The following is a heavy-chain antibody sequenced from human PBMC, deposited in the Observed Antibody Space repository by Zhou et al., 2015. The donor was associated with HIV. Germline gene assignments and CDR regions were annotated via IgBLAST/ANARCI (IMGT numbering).Heavy chain of an antibody. D-gene: IGHD2-15*01. CDR1: GGTFSSYA. CDR3: ARGGLYCSGGSCYHAEYFQH. Sequence: QVQLVQSGAEVKKPGSSVKVSCKASGGTFSSYAISWVRQAPGQGLEWMGGIIPIFGTANYAQKFQGRVTITADESTSTAYMELSSLRSEDTAVYYCARGGLYCSGGSCYHAEYFQHWGQGTLVTVSS. V-gene: IGHV1-69*01. J-gene: IGHJ1*01. CDR2: IIPIFGTA.